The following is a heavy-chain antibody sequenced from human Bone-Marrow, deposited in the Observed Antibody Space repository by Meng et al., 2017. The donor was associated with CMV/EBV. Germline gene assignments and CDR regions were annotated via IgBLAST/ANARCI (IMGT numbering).Heavy chain of an antibody. V-gene: IGHV4-34*01. CDR1: AGSFSGYY. CDR3: ARGLNCSSTSCPGYFDY. CDR2: INHSGST. J-gene: IGHJ4*02. Sequence: SETLSLTCVVYAGSFSGYYWSWIRQPPGKELEWVGEINHSGSTNYNPSLKSRVTISVDTSKNQFSLKLGSVTVADTAVYYYARGLNCSSTSCPGYFDYWDQGTLVTVSS. D-gene: IGHD2-2*01.